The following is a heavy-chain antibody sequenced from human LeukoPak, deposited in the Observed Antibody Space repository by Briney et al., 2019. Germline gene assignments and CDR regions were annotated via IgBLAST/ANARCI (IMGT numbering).Heavy chain of an antibody. V-gene: IGHV3-23*01. D-gene: IGHD3-3*01. CDR2: TSGSGGST. CDR3: AKGERSYDFWSGYMDY. J-gene: IGHJ4*02. CDR1: GFTFSRYS. Sequence: GGSLRLSCAASGFTFSRYSMNWVRQAPGKGLEWVSATSGSGGSTYYADSVKGRFTISRDNSKNTLYLQMNGQRAEDTAVYYCAKGERSYDFWSGYMDYWGQGTLVTVSS.